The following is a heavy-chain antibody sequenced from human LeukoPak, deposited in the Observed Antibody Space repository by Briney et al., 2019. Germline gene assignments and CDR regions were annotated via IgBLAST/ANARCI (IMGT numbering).Heavy chain of an antibody. D-gene: IGHD3-10*01. CDR2: IDDSGNT. J-gene: IGHJ3*01. Sequence: SETLSLTCTVSGGSVSSYFWSWIRRPPGKGLEWIGYIDDSGNTNYNPSLKSQVSISIAKSKNQFSLKLSSVTAADTAMYYCARSDYYGSGSHTLFDAFDVWGQGTRVTVSS. V-gene: IGHV4-59*02. CDR3: ARSDYYGSGSHTLFDAFDV. CDR1: GGSVSSYF.